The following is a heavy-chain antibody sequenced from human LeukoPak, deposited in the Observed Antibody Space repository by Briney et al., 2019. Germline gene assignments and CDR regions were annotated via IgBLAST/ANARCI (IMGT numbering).Heavy chain of an antibody. CDR3: AREAEGYSYGTFDY. J-gene: IGHJ4*02. CDR2: ISSTGFTI. Sequence: PGGSLRLSCAASGFTFSDYYMSWMRQAPGKGLEWISYISSTGFTIYYADSVKGRFTISRDNAKNSLYLQMNSLRGEDTAVYYCAREAEGYSYGTFDYWGQGTLVTVSS. D-gene: IGHD5-18*01. CDR1: GFTFSDYY. V-gene: IGHV3-11*01.